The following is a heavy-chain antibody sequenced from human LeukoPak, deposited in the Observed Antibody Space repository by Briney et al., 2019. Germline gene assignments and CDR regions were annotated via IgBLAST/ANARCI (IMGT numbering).Heavy chain of an antibody. CDR2: ISSSSSYI. CDR1: GFTFSSYS. V-gene: IGHV3-21*01. J-gene: IGHJ4*02. D-gene: IGHD5-18*01. CDR3: ARDHPDTATLDY. Sequence: GGSLRLSCAASGFTFSSYSMNWVRRAPGKGLEWVSSISSSSSYIYYADSVKGRFTISRDNAKNSLYLQMNSLRAEDTAVYYCARDHPDTATLDYWGQGTLVTVSS.